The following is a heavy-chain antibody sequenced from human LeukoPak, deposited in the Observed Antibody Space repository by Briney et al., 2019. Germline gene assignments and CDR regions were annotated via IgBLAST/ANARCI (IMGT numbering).Heavy chain of an antibody. D-gene: IGHD3-3*01. CDR2: IWYDGSNK. CDR1: GFTFSSYG. CDR3: ARDGSFWRGYPYYFDY. Sequence: GGSLGLSCAASGFTFSSYGMHWVRQAPGKGLEWVAIIWYDGSNKYYADSVKGRFTISRDNSKNTLYLQVNSLRAEDTAVYYCARDGSFWRGYPYYFDYWGQGTLVTASS. V-gene: IGHV3-33*01. J-gene: IGHJ4*02.